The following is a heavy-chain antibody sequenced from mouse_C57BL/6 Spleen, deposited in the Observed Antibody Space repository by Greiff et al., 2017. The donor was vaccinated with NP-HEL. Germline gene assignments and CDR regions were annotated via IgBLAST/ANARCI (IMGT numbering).Heavy chain of an antibody. CDR2: IRNKANGYTT. Sequence: EVKLQESGGGLVQPGGSLSLSCAASGFTFTDYYMSWVRQPPGKALEWLGFIRNKANGYTTEYSASVKGRFTISRDNSQSILYLQMNALRAEDSATYYCARNYYGSSSAWFAYWGQGTLVTVSA. V-gene: IGHV7-3*01. CDR1: GFTFTDYY. CDR3: ARNYYGSSSAWFAY. J-gene: IGHJ3*01. D-gene: IGHD1-1*01.